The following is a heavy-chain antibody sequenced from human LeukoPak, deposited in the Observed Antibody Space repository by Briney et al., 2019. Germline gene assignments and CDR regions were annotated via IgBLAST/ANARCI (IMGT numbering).Heavy chain of an antibody. CDR3: AKARLRYFDWLFNY. J-gene: IGHJ4*02. CDR2: ISGSGGST. V-gene: IGHV3-23*01. Sequence: PGGSLRLSCAASGFTFSSYAMSWVRQAPGKGLEWVSAISGSGGSTYYADSVKGRFTISRDNSKYTLYLQMNSLRAEDTAVYYCAKARLRYFDWLFNYWGQGTLVTVSS. D-gene: IGHD3-9*01. CDR1: GFTFSSYA.